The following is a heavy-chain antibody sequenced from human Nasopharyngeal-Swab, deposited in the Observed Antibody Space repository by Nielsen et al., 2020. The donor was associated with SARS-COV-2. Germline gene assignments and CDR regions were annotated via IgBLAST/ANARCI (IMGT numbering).Heavy chain of an antibody. CDR1: GFTFSSYA. V-gene: IGHV3-23*01. Sequence: GGSLRLPCAASGFTFSSYAMSWVRQAPGKGLEWVSAISGSGGSTYYADSVKGRFTISRDNSKNTLYLQMNSLRAEDTAVYYCAKKDIVVVVAATVFDYWGQGTLVTVSS. J-gene: IGHJ4*02. CDR3: AKKDIVVVVAATVFDY. CDR2: ISGSGGST. D-gene: IGHD2-15*01.